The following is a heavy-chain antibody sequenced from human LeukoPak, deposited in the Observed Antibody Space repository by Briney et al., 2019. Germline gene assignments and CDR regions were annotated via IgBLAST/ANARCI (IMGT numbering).Heavy chain of an antibody. Sequence: GGSLRLSCAAPGFTFSSYAMSWVRQAPGKGLEWVSAISGSGGSTYYADSVKGRFTISRDNSKNTLYLQMNSLRAEDTAVYYCAKATHTVTTYSVDYWGQGTLVTVSS. D-gene: IGHD4-11*01. CDR3: AKATHTVTTYSVDY. CDR1: GFTFSSYA. CDR2: ISGSGGST. J-gene: IGHJ4*02. V-gene: IGHV3-23*01.